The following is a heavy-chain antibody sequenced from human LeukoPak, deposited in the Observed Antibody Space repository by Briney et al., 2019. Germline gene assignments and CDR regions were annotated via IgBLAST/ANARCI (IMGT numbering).Heavy chain of an antibody. CDR1: GFTFDDYA. Sequence: GGSLRLSCAASGFTFDDYAMSWVRLAPGKGLEWVSAISDSGGSTFYADSVKGRFTISRDNSKNTLYLQMNSLRAEDTAVYYCAKDRATAKPYYFEYWGQGTLVTVSS. J-gene: IGHJ4*02. CDR3: AKDRATAKPYYFEY. V-gene: IGHV3-23*01. D-gene: IGHD5-24*01. CDR2: ISDSGGST.